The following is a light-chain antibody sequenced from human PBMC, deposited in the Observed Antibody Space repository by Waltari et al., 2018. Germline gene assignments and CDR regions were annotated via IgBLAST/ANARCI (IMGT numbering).Light chain of an antibody. CDR1: SSDVGGYNY. J-gene: IGLJ2*01. Sequence: QSALTQPASVSGSPGQSITISCTGTSSDVGGYNYVYCYQQSSGKAPKLMIYDVSNRPSGVSNRFSGSKSGNTASLTISGLQAEDEADYYCSSYTTTTALVFGGGTKLTVL. CDR2: DVS. CDR3: SSYTTTTALV. V-gene: IGLV2-14*01.